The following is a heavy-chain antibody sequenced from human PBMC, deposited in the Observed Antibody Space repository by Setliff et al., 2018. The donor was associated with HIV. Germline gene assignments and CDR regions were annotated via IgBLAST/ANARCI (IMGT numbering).Heavy chain of an antibody. V-gene: IGHV4-30-4*08. D-gene: IGHD6-19*01. CDR1: GGSISSGDFY. J-gene: IGHJ4*02. CDR3: ARDEGWLLDY. Sequence: PSETLSLTCTVSGGSISSGDFYWSWIRQPPGKGLEWTGYIYYDGDTYYQPSLKSRLTISIDTSKNQFSLNLNSVTAADTALYYCARDEGWLLDYWGQGTLVTVSS. CDR2: IYYDGDT.